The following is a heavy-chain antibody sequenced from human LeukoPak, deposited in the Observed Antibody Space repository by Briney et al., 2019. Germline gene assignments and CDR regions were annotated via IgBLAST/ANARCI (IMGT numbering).Heavy chain of an antibody. J-gene: IGHJ4*02. V-gene: IGHV4-34*01. CDR2: INHSGST. CDR1: GITLSVYW. CDR3: ARGARGWYLRY. Sequence: PGGSLRLSCAASGITLSVYWMSWVRQAPGKGLEWIGEINHSGSTNYNPSLKSRVTISVDTSKNQFSLKLSSVTAADTAVYYCARGARGWYLRYWGQGTLVTVSS. D-gene: IGHD6-19*01.